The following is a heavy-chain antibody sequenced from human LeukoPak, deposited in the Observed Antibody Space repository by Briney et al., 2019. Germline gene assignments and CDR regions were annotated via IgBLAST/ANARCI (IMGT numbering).Heavy chain of an antibody. CDR2: INHSGST. Sequence: GSLRLSCAVSGFTFSSYWMSWIRQPPGKGLEWIGEINHSGSTNYNPSLKSRVTISVDTSKNQFSLKLSSVTAADTAVYYCARRGLRKAFDIWGQGTMVTVSS. CDR1: GFTFSSYW. V-gene: IGHV4-34*01. CDR3: ARRGLRKAFDI. J-gene: IGHJ3*02.